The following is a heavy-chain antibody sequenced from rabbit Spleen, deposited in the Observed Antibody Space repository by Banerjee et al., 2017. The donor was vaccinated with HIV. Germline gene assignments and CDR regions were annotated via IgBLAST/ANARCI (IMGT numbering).Heavy chain of an antibody. V-gene: IGHV1S40*01. D-gene: IGHD8-1*01. Sequence: QQLEESGGGLVKPGASLTLTCKASGFSFSSGYDMCWVRQAPGKGLEWIACINAVTGKAVYASWAKGRFTFSKTSSTTVTLQVTRLTAADTATYFCARDTASSFSSYGMDLWGQGTLVTVS. CDR2: INAVTGKA. CDR1: GFSFSSGYD. J-gene: IGHJ6*01. CDR3: ARDTASSFSSYGMDL.